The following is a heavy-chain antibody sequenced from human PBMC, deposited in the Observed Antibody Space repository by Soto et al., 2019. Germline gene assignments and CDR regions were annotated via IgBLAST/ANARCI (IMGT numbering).Heavy chain of an antibody. V-gene: IGHV4-31*03. CDR3: VRDYDYDTSRNDAFDI. CDR2: IYSSGST. J-gene: IGHJ3*02. D-gene: IGHD3-22*01. CDR1: GGSISSGDYY. Sequence: QVQLQESGPGLVKPSQTLSLTCTVSGGSISSGDYYWSWIRHHPGKGLEWIGYIYSSGSTYYNPSLRSRVTISADTSKNQFSLRLSSVTVADTAVYYCVRDYDYDTSRNDAFDIWGQGTMVTVSS.